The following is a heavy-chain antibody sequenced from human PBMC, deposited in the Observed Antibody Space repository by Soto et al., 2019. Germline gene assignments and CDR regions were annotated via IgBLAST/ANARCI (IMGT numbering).Heavy chain of an antibody. J-gene: IGHJ6*03. CDR2: IYYSGST. CDR1: GGSISSSSYY. V-gene: IGHV4-39*01. D-gene: IGHD6-19*01. CDR3: ARRGWTPYYYYYMDV. Sequence: QLQLQESGPGLVKPSETLSLTCTVSGGSISSSSYYWGWIRQPPGKGLEWIGSIYYSGSTYYHPSLKSRVPIPVDTSKNQFSPKLSSVTAADTAVYYCARRGWTPYYYYYMDVWGKGTTVTVSS.